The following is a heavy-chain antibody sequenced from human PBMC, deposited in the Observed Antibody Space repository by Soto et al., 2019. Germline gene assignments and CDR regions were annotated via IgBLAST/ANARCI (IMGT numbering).Heavy chain of an antibody. CDR2: IKQDGSEK. D-gene: IGHD4-17*01. Sequence: GGSLRLSCAASGFTFSSYWMSWVRQAPGKGLEWVANIKQDGSEKYYVDSVKGRFTISRDNAKNSLYLQMNSLRAEDTAVYYCARDAYDYGDYPTTDYYYYYGMDVWGQGTTVTVSS. V-gene: IGHV3-7*05. J-gene: IGHJ6*02. CDR1: GFTFSSYW. CDR3: ARDAYDYGDYPTTDYYYYYGMDV.